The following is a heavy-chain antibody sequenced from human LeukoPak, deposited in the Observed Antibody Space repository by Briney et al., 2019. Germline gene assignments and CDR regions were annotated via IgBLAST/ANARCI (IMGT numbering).Heavy chain of an antibody. J-gene: IGHJ4*02. CDR3: AKDREYYDCSGYDY. CDR2: ISGGGSA. CDR1: GFTFSSYA. V-gene: IGHV3-23*01. Sequence: GGSLRLSCAASGFTFSSYAMSWVRQAPGKGLEWVSAISGGGSAYDADSVKGRFTISRDNSKNTLYLQMNSLRAEDTAVYYCAKDREYYDCSGYDYWGQGTLVTVSS. D-gene: IGHD3-22*01.